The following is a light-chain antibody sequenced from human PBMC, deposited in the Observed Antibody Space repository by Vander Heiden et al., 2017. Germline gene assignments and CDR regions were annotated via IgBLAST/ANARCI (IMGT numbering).Light chain of an antibody. J-gene: IGLJ3*02. CDR1: NIGSKS. CDR2: DDS. Sequence: SYVLTQLPSVSVAPGKTARITCGGHNIGSKSVHWYQQKPGQAPVLVVYDDSDRPSGIPERFSGSNSGNTATLTITRVEAGDEADYYCQAWDSSSDQVVFGGGTKITVL. V-gene: IGLV3-21*03. CDR3: QAWDSSSDQVV.